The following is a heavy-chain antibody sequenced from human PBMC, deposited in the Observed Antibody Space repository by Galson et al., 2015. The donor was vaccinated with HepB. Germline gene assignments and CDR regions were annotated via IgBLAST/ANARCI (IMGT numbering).Heavy chain of an antibody. CDR2: ISSSGGMI. D-gene: IGHD6-6*01. CDR1: GFVFSDFD. CDR3: VRGRAIAAVTNWFDS. V-gene: IGHV3-48*03. Sequence: SLRLSCAGSGFVFSDFDLNWVRQAPGKGLEWVSCISSSGGMIYYADSVKGHITVSRDNAKNSMYLRLRDLRVGDTGIYYCVRGRAIAAVTNWFDSWGQGTLVTVSS. J-gene: IGHJ5*01.